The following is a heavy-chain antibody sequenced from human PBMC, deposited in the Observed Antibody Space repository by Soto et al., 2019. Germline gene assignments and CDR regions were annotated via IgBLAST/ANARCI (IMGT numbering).Heavy chain of an antibody. J-gene: IGHJ5*02. CDR2: IIPIFGTA. CDR1: GGTFSSYA. D-gene: IGHD3-22*01. CDR3: AHELGYYYDSSGLTGPWFDP. V-gene: IGHV1-69*13. Sequence: ASVKVSCKASGGTFSSYAISWVRQAPGQGLEWMGGIIPIFGTANYAQKFQGRVTITADESTSTAYMELSSLRSEDTAVYYCAHELGYYYDSSGLTGPWFDPWGQGTLVTVS.